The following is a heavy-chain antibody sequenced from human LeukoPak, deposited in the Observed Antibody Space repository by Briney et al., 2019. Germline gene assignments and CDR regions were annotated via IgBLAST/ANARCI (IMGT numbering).Heavy chain of an antibody. D-gene: IGHD1-26*01. Sequence: SETLSLTCTVSGGSISSYYWSWIRQPAGKGLEWIGRIYTSGSTNYNASLKSRVSMSVDTSKNQFSLTLSSVTAADTAVFYCARENSGSYREFDYWGQGTLVTVSS. J-gene: IGHJ4*02. CDR2: IYTSGST. CDR3: ARENSGSYREFDY. V-gene: IGHV4-4*07. CDR1: GGSISSYY.